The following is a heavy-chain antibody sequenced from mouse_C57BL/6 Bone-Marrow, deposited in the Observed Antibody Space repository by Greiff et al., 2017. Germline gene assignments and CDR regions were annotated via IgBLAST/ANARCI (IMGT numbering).Heavy chain of an antibody. CDR2: IYPGDGDT. Sequence: QVQLQQSGPELVKPGASVKISCKASGYAFSSSWMNWVKQRPGKGLEWIGRIYPGDGDTNYNGKFKGKATLTADKSSSTAYMQLSSLTSEDSAVYFCARWYYGSSHAMDYWGQGTSVTVSS. V-gene: IGHV1-82*01. J-gene: IGHJ4*01. CDR1: GYAFSSSW. D-gene: IGHD1-1*01. CDR3: ARWYYGSSHAMDY.